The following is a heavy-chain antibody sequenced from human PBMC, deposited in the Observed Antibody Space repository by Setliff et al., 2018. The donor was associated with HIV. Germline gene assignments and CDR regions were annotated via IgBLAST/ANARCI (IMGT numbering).Heavy chain of an antibody. D-gene: IGHD3-9*01. CDR2: IRNKADGYSI. Sequence: GSLRLSCAASGFLFSDHYMDWIRQAPGRGLELVGRIRNKADGYSIDYAASVKGRFTISRDDSKNSLYLQINTLKTEDTAVYYCVRDRTGLGDYWGQGTLVTVSS. V-gene: IGHV3-72*01. J-gene: IGHJ4*02. CDR3: VRDRTGLGDY. CDR1: GFLFSDHY.